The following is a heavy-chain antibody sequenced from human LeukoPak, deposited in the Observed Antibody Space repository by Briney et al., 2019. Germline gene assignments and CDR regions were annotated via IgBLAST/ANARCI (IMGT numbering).Heavy chain of an antibody. Sequence: PGRSLRLSCAASGFNFYNYDIQWVRQAPGKGLEWLATISRDGKREFYTDSLKGRFTISRDNSRNTLYLQMNGLRPEDTAVYYCVRDRLSRAYCGHDCYSAAFDYWGQGTLVTVSS. CDR1: GFNFYNYD. CDR2: ISRDGKRE. V-gene: IGHV3-30*04. CDR3: VRDRLSRAYCGHDCYSAAFDY. J-gene: IGHJ4*02. D-gene: IGHD2-21*02.